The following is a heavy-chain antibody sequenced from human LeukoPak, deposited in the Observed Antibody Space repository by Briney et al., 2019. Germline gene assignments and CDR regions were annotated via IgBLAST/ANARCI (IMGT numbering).Heavy chain of an antibody. CDR2: IRSKAYGGTT. D-gene: IGHD3-10*01. J-gene: IGHJ4*02. CDR3: TRDLIWFGDWGIDY. Sequence: PGGSLRLSCTASGFTFGDYAMSWVRQAPGKGLEWVGFIRSKAYGGTTEYAASVKGRFTISRDDSKSIAYLQMNSLKTEDTAVYYCTRDLIWFGDWGIDYWGQGTLVTVSS. V-gene: IGHV3-49*04. CDR1: GFTFGDYA.